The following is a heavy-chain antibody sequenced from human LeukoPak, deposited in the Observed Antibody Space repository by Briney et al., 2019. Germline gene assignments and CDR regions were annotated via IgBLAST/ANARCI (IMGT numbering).Heavy chain of an antibody. CDR2: IYHSGST. CDR1: GGSISSSNW. J-gene: IGHJ4*02. D-gene: IGHD3-22*01. CDR3: ARLRSGYYHSYFDY. V-gene: IGHV4-4*02. Sequence: SETLSLTCAVSGGSISSSNWWSWVRQPPGKGLEWIGEIYHSGSTNYNPSLKSRVTISVDKSKNQFSLKLSSVTAADTAVYYCARLRSGYYHSYFDYWGQGTLVTVSS.